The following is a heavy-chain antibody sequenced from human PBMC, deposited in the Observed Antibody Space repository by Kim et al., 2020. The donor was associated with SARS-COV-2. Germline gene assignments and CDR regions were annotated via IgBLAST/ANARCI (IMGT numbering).Heavy chain of an antibody. CDR1: GGSISSSNW. V-gene: IGHV4-4*02. CDR3: ARDQGVSGYSSGWNYYYYGMDV. J-gene: IGHJ6*02. CDR2: IYHSGST. Sequence: SETLSLTCAVSGGSISSSNWWSWVRQPPGKGLEWIGEIYHSGSTNYNPSLKSRVTISVDKSKNQFSLKLSSVTAADTAVYYCARDQGVSGYSSGWNYYYYGMDVWGHGTTVTVSS. D-gene: IGHD6-19*01.